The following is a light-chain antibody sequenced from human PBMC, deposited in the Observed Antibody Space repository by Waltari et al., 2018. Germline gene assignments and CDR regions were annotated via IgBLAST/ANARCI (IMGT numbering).Light chain of an antibody. J-gene: IGLJ2*01. V-gene: IGLV2-8*01. CDR1: SSDAGGYNH. CDR2: EVS. CDR3: SSYAGSNNWV. Sequence: QSALTQPPSASGSPGQPVTTSCTGTSSDAGGYNHVSWYQQPPGKAPKLMIYEVSNRPSGVPDRFSGSKSGNTASLTVSGLQAEDEADYYCSSYAGSNNWVFGGGTKLTVL.